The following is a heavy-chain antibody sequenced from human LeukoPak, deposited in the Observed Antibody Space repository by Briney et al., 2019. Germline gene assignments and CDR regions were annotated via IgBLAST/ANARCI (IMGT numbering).Heavy chain of an antibody. CDR3: ARDTQDRYYDSSGYSY. V-gene: IGHV4-39*07. Sequence: PSETLSLTCTVSGGSISSSSYYWGWIRQPPGKGLEWIGSIYYSGSTYYNPSLKSRVTISVDTSKNQFSLKLSSVTAADTAVYYCARDTQDRYYDSSGYSYWGQGTLVTVSS. J-gene: IGHJ4*02. CDR1: GGSISSSSYY. D-gene: IGHD3-22*01. CDR2: IYYSGST.